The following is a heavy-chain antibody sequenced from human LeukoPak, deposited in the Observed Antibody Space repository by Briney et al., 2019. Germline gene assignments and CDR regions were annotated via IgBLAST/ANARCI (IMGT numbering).Heavy chain of an antibody. Sequence: SETLSLTCAVYGGSFSGYYWSWIRQPPGKGLEWIGEINHSGSTNYNPSLKSRVTISVDTSKNQFSLQLSSLAAADTAVYYCARGDTYYDSSGYGKFFDYWGQGTLVTVSS. D-gene: IGHD3-22*01. CDR3: ARGDTYYDSSGYGKFFDY. CDR2: INHSGST. CDR1: GGSFSGYY. V-gene: IGHV4-34*01. J-gene: IGHJ4*02.